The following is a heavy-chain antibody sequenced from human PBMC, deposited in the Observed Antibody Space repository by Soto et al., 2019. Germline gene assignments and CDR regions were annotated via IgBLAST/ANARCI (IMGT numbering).Heavy chain of an antibody. CDR3: ARTATVTTWAVAFDY. V-gene: IGHV1-2*04. J-gene: IGHJ4*02. D-gene: IGHD4-4*01. Sequence: QVQLVQSGAEVKKPGASVKVSCKASGYTFTGYYMHWVRQAPGQGLEWMGWINPNSGGTNYAQKFQGWVTMTRDTSISTAYMELSSLRSDDTAVYYCARTATVTTWAVAFDYRGQGTLVTVSS. CDR1: GYTFTGYY. CDR2: INPNSGGT.